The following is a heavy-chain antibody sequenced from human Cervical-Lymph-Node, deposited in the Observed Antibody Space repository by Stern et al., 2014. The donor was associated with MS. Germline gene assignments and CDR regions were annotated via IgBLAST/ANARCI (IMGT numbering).Heavy chain of an antibody. CDR1: GDTFSSHG. V-gene: IGHV1-69*01. Sequence: QVQLGESGAEVKKPGSSVKVSCKTSGDTFSSHGITRERQAPGQGHEWMGGIIAIIGTAIYAQKFQGRVTITADEATSTAYMELNTLRSEDTAVYYCATRGSTVTMIGMDVWGQGTTVIVSS. CDR3: ATRGSTVTMIGMDV. CDR2: IIAIIGTA. D-gene: IGHD4-17*01. J-gene: IGHJ6*01.